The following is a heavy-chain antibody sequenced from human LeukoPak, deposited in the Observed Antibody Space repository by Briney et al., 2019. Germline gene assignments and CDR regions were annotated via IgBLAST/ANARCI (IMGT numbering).Heavy chain of an antibody. CDR2: IYTSGNT. D-gene: IGHD3-22*01. CDR1: GGSISSGSYY. Sequence: SETLSLTCTVSGGSISSGSYYWSWIRQPAGKGLEWIGRIYTSGNTNYNPSLKSRVTISVDTSKNQFSLKLSSVTAADTAVYYCASDRYYDSSGYYYLDYWGQGTLVTVSS. V-gene: IGHV4-61*02. CDR3: ASDRYYDSSGYYYLDY. J-gene: IGHJ4*02.